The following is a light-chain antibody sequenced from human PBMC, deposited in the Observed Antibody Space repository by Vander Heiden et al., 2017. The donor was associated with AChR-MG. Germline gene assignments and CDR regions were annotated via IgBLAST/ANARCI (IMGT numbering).Light chain of an antibody. CDR1: SGDVGGYKH. CDR2: AVT. CDR3: SSYTNRKSVI. V-gene: IGLV2-14*01. Sequence: QSVLTQPVSVSGSPGQSITISCTGTSGDVGGYKHVSWFQQHPGKPPKLIIFAVTDRPSGISTRFSGSKSGNTASLTISGLQAEDEADYYCSSYTNRKSVIFGGGTKLTVL. J-gene: IGLJ2*01.